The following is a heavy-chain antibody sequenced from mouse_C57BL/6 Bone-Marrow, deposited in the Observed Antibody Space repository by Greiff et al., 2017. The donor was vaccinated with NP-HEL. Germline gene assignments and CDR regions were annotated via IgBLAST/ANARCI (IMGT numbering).Heavy chain of an antibody. CDR1: GFTFSSYA. D-gene: IGHD3-2*02. J-gene: IGHJ3*01. CDR2: ISDGGSYT. V-gene: IGHV5-4*01. CDR3: ARDLVDSSGPFAY. Sequence: EVKVEESGGGLVKPGGSLKLSCAASGFTFSSYAMSWVRQTPEKRLEWVATISDGGSYTYYPDNVKGRFTISSDNAKNNLYLQMSHLKSEDTAMYYCARDLVDSSGPFAYWGQGTLVTVSA.